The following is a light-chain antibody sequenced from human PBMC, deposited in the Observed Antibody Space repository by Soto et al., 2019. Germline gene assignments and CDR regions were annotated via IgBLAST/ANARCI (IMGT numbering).Light chain of an antibody. V-gene: IGLV2-14*01. CDR1: SSDVGGYNY. CDR2: EVS. Sequence: QSALTQPASVSGSPGQSITISCTGTSSDVGGYNYVSWYQQHPGKAPKLMIYEVSTRPSGVSNRFSGSKSGNTASLTISGLQAEDEADYYCSSYTSSSTLVFGGGTKLTAL. CDR3: SSYTSSSTLV. J-gene: IGLJ2*01.